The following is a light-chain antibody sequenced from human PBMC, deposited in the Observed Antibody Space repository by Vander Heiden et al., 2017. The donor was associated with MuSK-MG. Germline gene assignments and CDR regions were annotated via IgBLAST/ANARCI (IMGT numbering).Light chain of an antibody. Sequence: SHVLTPPPPGLVGPRKTARITCGGNNIGSKSVHWYQQKPGQAPVLVIYYDSDRPSGIPERFSGSNSGNTATLTISRVEAGDEADYYCQVWDSSSDSVVFGGGTKLTVL. J-gene: IGLJ2*01. CDR3: QVWDSSSDSVV. CDR2: YDS. V-gene: IGLV3-21*04. CDR1: NIGSKS.